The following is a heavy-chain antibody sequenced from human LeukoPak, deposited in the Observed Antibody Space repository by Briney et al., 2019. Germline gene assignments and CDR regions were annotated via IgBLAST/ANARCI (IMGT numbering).Heavy chain of an antibody. CDR1: GGSISSYY. J-gene: IGHJ6*03. D-gene: IGHD3-16*01. CDR3: ARGGHFFDV. Sequence: SETLSLTCTASGGSISSYYWSWLQQPAGKGLECLGVIYTTGSTNYNPSLKSRVTVSRDTSKNQFSLKLTSVTTADTAVYYCARGGHFFDVWAKGTTVTVSS. V-gene: IGHV4-4*07. CDR2: IYTTGST.